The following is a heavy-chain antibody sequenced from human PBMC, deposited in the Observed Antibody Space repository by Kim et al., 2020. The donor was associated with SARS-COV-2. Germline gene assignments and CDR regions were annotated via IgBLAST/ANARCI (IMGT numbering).Heavy chain of an antibody. CDR3: AIPGSGSYYNEPSWFDP. Sequence: SVKVSCKASGGTFSSYAISWVRQAPGQGLEWMGGIIPIFGTANYAQKFQGRVTITADESTSTAYMELSSLRSEDTAVYYCAIPGSGSYYNEPSWFDPWGQGTLVTVSS. J-gene: IGHJ5*02. V-gene: IGHV1-69*13. CDR1: GGTFSSYA. CDR2: IIPIFGTA. D-gene: IGHD3-10*01.